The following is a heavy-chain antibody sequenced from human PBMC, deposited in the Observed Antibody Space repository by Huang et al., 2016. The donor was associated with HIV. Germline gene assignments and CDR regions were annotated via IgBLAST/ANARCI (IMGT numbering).Heavy chain of an antibody. CDR3: ARERMMSWLDDHDAFDI. CDR2: INHRGST. J-gene: IGHJ3*02. CDR1: GGSFSGYY. Sequence: QVQLQQWGAGLLKPSETLSLTCAVYGGSFSGYYWSWIRQSPGKGLEWMGEINHRGSTNDNPSLKSRLTISVDTSKNQFSLKLSSVTAADTAVYYCARERMMSWLDDHDAFDIWGQGTMVTVSS. D-gene: IGHD1-1*01. V-gene: IGHV4-34*01.